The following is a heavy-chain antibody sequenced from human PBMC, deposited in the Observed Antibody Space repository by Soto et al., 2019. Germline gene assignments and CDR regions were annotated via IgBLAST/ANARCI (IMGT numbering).Heavy chain of an antibody. D-gene: IGHD6-6*01. V-gene: IGHV3-23*01. CDR3: AKAFLSLKYSSSIDY. J-gene: IGHJ4*02. CDR1: GFTFSSYA. CDR2: ISGSSGST. Sequence: GGSLRLSCAASGFTFSSYAMSWVRQAPGKGLEWVSAISGSSGSTYYADSVKGRFTISRDNSKNTLYLQMNSLRAEDTAVYYCAKAFLSLKYSSSIDYWGQGTLVTVSS.